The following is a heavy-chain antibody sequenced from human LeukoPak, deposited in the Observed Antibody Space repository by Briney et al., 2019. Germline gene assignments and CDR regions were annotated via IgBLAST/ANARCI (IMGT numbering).Heavy chain of an antibody. D-gene: IGHD4-23*01. J-gene: IGHJ1*01. CDR3: ARARYGGNQGSPHPGYFQH. CDR2: IIPIFGTA. V-gene: IGHV1-69*06. CDR1: GGTFSSYA. Sequence: EASVKVSCKASGGTFSSYAISWVRQAPGQGLEWMGGIIPIFGTANYAQKFQGRVTITADKSTSTAYMELSSLRSEDTAVYYCARARYGGNQGSPHPGYFQHWGQGTLVTVSS.